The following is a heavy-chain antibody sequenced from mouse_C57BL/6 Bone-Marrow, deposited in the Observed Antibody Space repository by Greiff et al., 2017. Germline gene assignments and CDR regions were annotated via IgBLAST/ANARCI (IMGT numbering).Heavy chain of an antibody. V-gene: IGHV1-59*01. D-gene: IGHD1-1*01. J-gene: IGHJ2*01. CDR2: IDPSDSYT. Sequence: QVHVKQPGAELVRPGTSVKLSCKASGYTFTSYWMHWVKQRPGQGLEWIGVIDPSDSYTNYNQKFKGKATLTVDTSSSTAYMQLSSLTSEDSAVYDCARSPYYYGSSGDFDYWGQGTTLTVSS. CDR3: ARSPYYYGSSGDFDY. CDR1: GYTFTSYW.